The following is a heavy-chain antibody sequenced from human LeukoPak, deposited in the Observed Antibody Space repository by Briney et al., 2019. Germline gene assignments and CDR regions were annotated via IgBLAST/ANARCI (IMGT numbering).Heavy chain of an antibody. J-gene: IGHJ4*02. D-gene: IGHD3-3*01. CDR1: RITFTYW. CDR3: ASSFSDDFWSGHF. Sequence: GGSLRLSCAASRITFTYWMSWVCQAPGKGLEWVANIKQDGSAKYYVDSVKGRFIISRDNAKKSLFLQMNSLRAEDTAVYYCASSFSDDFWSGHFWGQGTLVTVSS. V-gene: IGHV3-7*01. CDR2: IKQDGSAK.